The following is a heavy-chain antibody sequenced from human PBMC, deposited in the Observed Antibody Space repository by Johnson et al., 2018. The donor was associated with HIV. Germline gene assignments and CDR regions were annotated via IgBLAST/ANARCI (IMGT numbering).Heavy chain of an antibody. J-gene: IGHJ3*02. CDR2: INWNGGST. V-gene: IGHV3-20*04. CDR3: AAWGGVGAGRAFDI. Sequence: VQLVESGGGVVRPGGSLRLSCAASGFTFDDYSMSWVRQAPGKGLEWVSGINWNGGSTGYADSVKGRFTISRDNDKNSLYLQMNSLRAEDTALDYCAAWGGVGAGRAFDIWGQGTMVTVSS. CDR1: GFTFDDYS. D-gene: IGHD3-3*01.